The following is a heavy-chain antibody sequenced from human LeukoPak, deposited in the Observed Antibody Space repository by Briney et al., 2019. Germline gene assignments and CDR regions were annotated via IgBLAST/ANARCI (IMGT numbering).Heavy chain of an antibody. CDR3: ARDVYYGSGSPRLDY. CDR1: GGSISGYY. V-gene: IGHV4-59*12. Sequence: SETLSLTCTVSGGSISGYYWSWIRQPPGKGLEWIGYIFYSGSTNYNPSLKSRVTISVDTSKNQFSLKLSSVTAADTAVYYCARDVYYGSGSPRLDYWGQGTLVTVSS. J-gene: IGHJ4*02. D-gene: IGHD3-10*01. CDR2: IFYSGST.